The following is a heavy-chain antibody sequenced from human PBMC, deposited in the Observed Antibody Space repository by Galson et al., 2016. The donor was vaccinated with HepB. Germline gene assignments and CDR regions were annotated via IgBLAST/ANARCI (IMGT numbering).Heavy chain of an antibody. CDR2: ISGSGDTT. D-gene: IGHD2-2*01. CDR1: GFTFSNYA. Sequence: SLRLSCAASGFTFSNYAMSWVRQAPGKGLEWVSSISGSGDTTYDADAVRGRFTISRDNSWNTLSLQMDSLRAEDSAIYYCAKGNIVQVPAAPYAWGQGALVTVSS. V-gene: IGHV3-23*01. J-gene: IGHJ5*02. CDR3: AKGNIVQVPAAPYA.